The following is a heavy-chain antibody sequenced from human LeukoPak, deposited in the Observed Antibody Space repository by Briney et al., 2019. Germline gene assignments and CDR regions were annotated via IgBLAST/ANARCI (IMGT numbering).Heavy chain of an antibody. CDR2: IKQDGSEK. Sequence: GGSLRLSGAASGFTFSSSWMSWVRQAPGKGLEWVANIKQDGSEKYYVDSVKGRFTISRDNAKNSLYLQMNSLRAEDTAVYYCARVVPPLYYFDYWGQGTLVTVSS. V-gene: IGHV3-7*01. CDR3: ARVVPPLYYFDY. J-gene: IGHJ4*02. D-gene: IGHD3-10*01. CDR1: GFTFSSSW.